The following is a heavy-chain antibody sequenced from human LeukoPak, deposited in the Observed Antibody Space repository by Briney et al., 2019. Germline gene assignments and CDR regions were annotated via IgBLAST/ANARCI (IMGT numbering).Heavy chain of an antibody. J-gene: IGHJ5*02. CDR3: AKDSSGWDTWFDP. D-gene: IGHD6-19*01. V-gene: IGHV3-23*01. CDR1: GFTFSSYA. Sequence: GGSLRLSCAASGFTFSSYATSWVRQAPGKGLEWVSTISGSGSSTYHADSVKGRFTISRDNSKNTLYLQMNSLRAEDTAVYYCAKDSSGWDTWFDPWGQGTLVTVSS. CDR2: ISGSGSST.